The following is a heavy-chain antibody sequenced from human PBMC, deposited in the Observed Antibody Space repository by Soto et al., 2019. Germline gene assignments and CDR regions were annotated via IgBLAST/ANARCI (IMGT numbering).Heavy chain of an antibody. CDR1: GYTFRTQS. D-gene: IGHD3-22*01. J-gene: IGHJ6*02. V-gene: IGHV3-21*01. CDR3: ASAPGGYGYYYYFGMDV. Sequence: KPGGSLRLSCAASGYTFRTQSMNWVRQAAGKGLEWVSSISSSGSEIYYADSAKGRFTISRDHAKNSLYLQMNSLRAEDTAVYYCASAPGGYGYYYYFGMDVWGQGTTVTVSS. CDR2: ISSSGSEI.